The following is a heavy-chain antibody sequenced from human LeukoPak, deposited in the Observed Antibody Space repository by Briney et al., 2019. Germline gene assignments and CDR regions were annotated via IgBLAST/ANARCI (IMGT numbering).Heavy chain of an antibody. Sequence: PGGSLRLSCGASGFTFSSYGMSWVRQAPGKGLEWVSGISGSGGSTYYADSVKGRFTISRDNSKNTLYLQMNSLRAEDTAVYYCARDHPTVTTYYFDYWGQGTLVTVSS. CDR2: ISGSGGST. CDR1: GFTFSSYG. CDR3: ARDHPTVTTYYFDY. D-gene: IGHD4-17*01. V-gene: IGHV3-23*01. J-gene: IGHJ4*02.